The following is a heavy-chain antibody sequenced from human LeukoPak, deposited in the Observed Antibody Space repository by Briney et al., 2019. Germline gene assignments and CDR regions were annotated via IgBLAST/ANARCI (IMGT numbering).Heavy chain of an antibody. CDR2: ISWNSGSI. V-gene: IGHV3-9*01. CDR1: GFTFDDYA. D-gene: IGHD1-7*01. CDR3: AKSQFQTTRDFFDY. Sequence: PGGSLRLSCAASGFTFDDYAMHWVRQAPGKGLEWVSGISWNSGSIGYADSVKGRFTISRDNSKNTLYLQMNSLRAEDTAVYYCAKSQFQTTRDFFDYWGQGTLVTVSS. J-gene: IGHJ4*02.